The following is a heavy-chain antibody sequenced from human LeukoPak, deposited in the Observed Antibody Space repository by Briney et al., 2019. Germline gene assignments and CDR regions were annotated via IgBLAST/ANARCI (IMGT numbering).Heavy chain of an antibody. D-gene: IGHD2-21*02. CDR2: IYTSGST. J-gene: IGHJ6*02. Sequence: PSETLSLTCTVSGGSISSYYWIWIRQPAGKALEWIGRIYTSGSTNYNPSLKCRVTMSVDTSKNQCSLKLSSVTAADTAVYYCARDGVEVVTANNVYYYYGMDVWGQGTTVTVSS. CDR3: ARDGVEVVTANNVYYYYGMDV. V-gene: IGHV4-4*07. CDR1: GGSISSYY.